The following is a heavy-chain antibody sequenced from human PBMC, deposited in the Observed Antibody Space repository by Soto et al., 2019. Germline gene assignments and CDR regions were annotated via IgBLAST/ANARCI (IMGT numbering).Heavy chain of an antibody. CDR3: ARLHHNWFDP. J-gene: IGHJ5*02. Sequence: SETLSLTCTVSGGSISSGDCYWSWIRQPPGKGLEWIGFMYYSGSTYYNPSLKSRVTISVDTSKNQFSLKLTSVTAADTAVYYCARLHHNWFDPWGQGTLVTVSS. CDR2: MYYSGST. CDR1: GGSISSGDCY. V-gene: IGHV4-30-4*01.